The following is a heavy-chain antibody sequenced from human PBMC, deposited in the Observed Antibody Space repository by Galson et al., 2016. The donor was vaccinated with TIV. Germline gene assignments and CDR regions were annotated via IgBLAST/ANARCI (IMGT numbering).Heavy chain of an antibody. CDR2: VNVGTGDT. V-gene: IGHV1-3*01. Sequence: SVKASCKASGYTFENYAIQWVRQAPGRRLEWMAWVNVGTGDTRYSQKFQGAVTVTRDTSASTAYMELSGLTSEDTAVYYCARSDAISGYYYHFDYWGHGTLVTVSS. CDR1: GYTFENYA. D-gene: IGHD5-12*01. J-gene: IGHJ4*01. CDR3: ARSDAISGYYYHFDY.